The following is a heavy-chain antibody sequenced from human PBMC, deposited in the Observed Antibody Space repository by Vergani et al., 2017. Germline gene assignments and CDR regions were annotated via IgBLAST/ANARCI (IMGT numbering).Heavy chain of an antibody. CDR1: GYTFTSYY. CDR3: ARGVEATISGRLDY. J-gene: IGHJ4*02. CDR2: INPSGPSI. V-gene: IGHV1-46*03. D-gene: IGHD1-26*01. Sequence: QVQLVQSGAVVKKPGASVKVSCKASGYTFTSYYMHWVRQAPGQGLEWMGIINPSGPSITYAQTFQERVTMTRETSTNTVYMELSSLRSDDTAVYYCARGVEATISGRLDYWGQGTLVTVSS.